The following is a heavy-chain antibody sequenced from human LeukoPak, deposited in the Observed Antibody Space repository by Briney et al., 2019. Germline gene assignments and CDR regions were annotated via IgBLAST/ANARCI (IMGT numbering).Heavy chain of an antibody. CDR3: ARDRAYSGSYPFDY. CDR1: GGTFSSYA. V-gene: IGHV1-69*05. J-gene: IGHJ4*02. Sequence: ASVKVSCKASGGTFSSYAISWVRQAPGQGLEWMGRIIPIFGTANYAQKFQGRVTITTDESTSTAYMELSGLRSEDTAVYYCARDRAYSGSYPFDYWGQGTLVTVSS. D-gene: IGHD1-26*01. CDR2: IIPIFGTA.